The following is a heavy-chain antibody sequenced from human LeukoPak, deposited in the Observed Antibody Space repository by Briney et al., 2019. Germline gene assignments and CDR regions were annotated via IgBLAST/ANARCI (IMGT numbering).Heavy chain of an antibody. D-gene: IGHD3-22*01. V-gene: IGHV3-23*01. J-gene: IGHJ4*02. CDR3: ARDRGRYYDSRGFYWGYYLDS. CDR2: ISGSGDST. CDR1: GFTFSTYA. Sequence: GGSLRLSCAASGFTFSTYAVNWVRQAPGKGLEWVSTISGSGDSTYYADSVKGRFTISRDNSKDTLYLQMSSVRVDNTAVYYCARDRGRYYDSRGFYWGYYLDSRGQGILVTVST.